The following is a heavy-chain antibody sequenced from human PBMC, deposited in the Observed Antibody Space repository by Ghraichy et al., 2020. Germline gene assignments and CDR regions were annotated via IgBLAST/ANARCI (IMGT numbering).Heavy chain of an antibody. CDR2: ISGSGGST. D-gene: IGHD2-2*01. CDR1: GFTFSSYA. J-gene: IGHJ6*02. Sequence: GGSLRLSCAASGFTFSSYAMSWVRQAPGKGLEWVSVISGSGGSTYYADSVKGRFTISRDNSKNTLYLQMNSLRAEDTAVYYCGKIPELRYCSSTNCYVAYYGMDVWGQGTTVTVSS. CDR3: GKIPELRYCSSTNCYVAYYGMDV. V-gene: IGHV3-23*01.